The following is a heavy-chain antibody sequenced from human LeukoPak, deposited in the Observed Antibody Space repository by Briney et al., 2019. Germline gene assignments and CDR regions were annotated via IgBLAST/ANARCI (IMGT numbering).Heavy chain of an antibody. CDR1: GYTLTELS. Sequence: DSVKVSCKVSGYTLTELSMHWVRQAPGKGLEWMGGFDPEDGETIYAQKFQGRVTMSEDTSTDTAYMELSSLRSEDTAVYYCATVGYYYDSSAPTPNWFDPWGQGTLVTVSS. CDR2: FDPEDGET. CDR3: ATVGYYYDSSAPTPNWFDP. D-gene: IGHD3-22*01. V-gene: IGHV1-24*01. J-gene: IGHJ5*02.